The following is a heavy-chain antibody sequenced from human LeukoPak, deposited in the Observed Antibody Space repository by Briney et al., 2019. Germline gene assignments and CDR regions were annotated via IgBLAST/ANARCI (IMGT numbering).Heavy chain of an antibody. CDR3: AIWRWGSAFDI. V-gene: IGHV1-2*02. CDR2: INPNSGGT. D-gene: IGHD7-27*01. CDR1: GYTFTGYY. Sequence: AASVTVSCTASGYTFTGYYMHWVRQAPGQGLEWMGWINPNSGGTNYAQKFQGRVTMTRDTSISTAYMELSRLRSDDTAVYYCAIWRWGSAFDIWGQGTMVTDSS. J-gene: IGHJ3*02.